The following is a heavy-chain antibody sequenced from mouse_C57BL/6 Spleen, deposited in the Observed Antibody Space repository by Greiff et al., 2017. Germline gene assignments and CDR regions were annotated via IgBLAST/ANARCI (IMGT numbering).Heavy chain of an antibody. D-gene: IGHD1-1*01. Sequence: QVTLKESGPGILQSSQTLSLTCSFSGFSLSTSGMGVSWIRQPSGKGLEWLAHIYWDDDKRYNPSLKSRLTISKDTSRNQVFLKITSVDTADTATDYYARIYGSSLWFAYWGQGTLVTVSA. CDR3: ARIYGSSLWFAY. V-gene: IGHV8-12*01. CDR2: IYWDDDK. J-gene: IGHJ3*01. CDR1: GFSLSTSGMG.